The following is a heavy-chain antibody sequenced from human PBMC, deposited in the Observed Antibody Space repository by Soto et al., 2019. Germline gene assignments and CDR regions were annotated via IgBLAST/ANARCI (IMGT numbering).Heavy chain of an antibody. Sequence: QVQLQESGPGLMQPSGTLSLTCAVSGGSISDNWWSWFRQPPGKGLEWIGEIYHTGNRHYNPSLEGRVTISVDKSKNHFSLNLNSVTAADTAVYYCARHIAVSGTRGFDYWGQGILVTVSS. CDR3: ARHIAVSGTRGFDY. CDR2: IYHTGNR. D-gene: IGHD6-19*01. CDR1: GGSISDNW. J-gene: IGHJ4*02. V-gene: IGHV4-4*02.